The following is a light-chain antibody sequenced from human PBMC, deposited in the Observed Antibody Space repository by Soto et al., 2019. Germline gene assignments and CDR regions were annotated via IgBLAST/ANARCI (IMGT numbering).Light chain of an antibody. J-gene: IGKJ4*01. Sequence: DIQMTQSTTSLSASIGDKVNKTCRASQSISSYLNWYQQKPGKAPKLLIYAASSLQSGVPSRFSGSGSGTDFTLTISSLQPEDFATYYCQQSYSTPLTFGGGTKVDIK. CDR3: QQSYSTPLT. V-gene: IGKV1-39*01. CDR1: QSISSY. CDR2: AAS.